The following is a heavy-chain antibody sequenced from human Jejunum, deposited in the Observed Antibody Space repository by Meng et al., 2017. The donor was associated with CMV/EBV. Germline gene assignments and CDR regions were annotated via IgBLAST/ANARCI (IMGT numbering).Heavy chain of an antibody. CDR1: GFTFSSSW. CDR2: INSDGSDT. Sequence: SCAASGFTFSSSWMHWVRQAPGKGLVWVSHINSDGSDTKYADSVKGRFTISRDNAKNTLYLQMNTLRAEDTAVYYCVKGGHLGDYWGQGTLVPSPQ. D-gene: IGHD3-10*01. V-gene: IGHV3-74*03. CDR3: VKGGHLGDY. J-gene: IGHJ4*02.